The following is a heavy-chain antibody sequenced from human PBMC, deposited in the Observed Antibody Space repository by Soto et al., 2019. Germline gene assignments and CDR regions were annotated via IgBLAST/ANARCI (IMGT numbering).Heavy chain of an antibody. V-gene: IGHV3-9*01. J-gene: IGHJ4*01. CDR2: ISWNSGRI. Sequence: PGGSLRLSCAASGITFDDYAMHWVRQAPGKGLEWVSGISWNSGRIGYAGSVKGRFTISRDNAKNSLYLQMDSLRVEDTAVYYCASDSGYGSGSSVNHYLDYWGHGTLVTVSS. CDR3: ASDSGYGSGSSVNHYLDY. D-gene: IGHD3-10*01. CDR1: GITFDDYA.